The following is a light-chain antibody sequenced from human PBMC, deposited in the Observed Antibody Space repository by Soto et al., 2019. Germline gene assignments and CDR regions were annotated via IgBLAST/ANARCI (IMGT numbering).Light chain of an antibody. V-gene: IGKV3D-15*01. CDR1: PSVSND. CDR3: QQYNAYATWT. CDR2: AQX. Sequence: VVMTQPPATLCVSPGERATLPRRASPSVSNDLAWYQQKSGXATRLXXXAQXNRATGIPARFIGSGSGKDFTLTISSLQPDDFATYYCQQYNAYATWTFGQGTKVDIK. J-gene: IGKJ1*01.